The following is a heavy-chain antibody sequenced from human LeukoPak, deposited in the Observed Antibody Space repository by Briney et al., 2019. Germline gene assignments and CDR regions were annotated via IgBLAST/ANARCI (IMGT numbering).Heavy chain of an antibody. V-gene: IGHV3-23*01. D-gene: IGHD1-26*01. CDR2: ISGSGGST. CDR3: AKVIVGATYYFDY. J-gene: IGHJ4*02. CDR1: GFTFSSYA. Sequence: GGSLRLSCAASGFTFSSYAMSWFRQAPAKGLEWVSAISGSGGSTYYADSVKGRFTISRDNSKNTLYLQMNSLRAEDTAVYYCAKVIVGATYYFDYWGREPWSPSPQ.